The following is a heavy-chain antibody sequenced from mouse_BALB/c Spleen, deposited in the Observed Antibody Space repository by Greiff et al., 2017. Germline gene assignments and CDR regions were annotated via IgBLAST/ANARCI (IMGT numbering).Heavy chain of an antibody. CDR3: ARGDYNYAMDY. D-gene: IGHD2-12*01. J-gene: IGHJ4*01. V-gene: IGHV1-54*01. CDR1: GYAFTNYL. Sequence: QVQLQQSGAELVRPGTSVKVSCKASGYAFTNYLIEWVKQRPGQGLEWIGVINPGSGGTNYNEKFKGKATLTADKSSSTAYMQLSSLTSDDSAVYFCARGDYNYAMDYWGQGTSVTVSS. CDR2: INPGSGGT.